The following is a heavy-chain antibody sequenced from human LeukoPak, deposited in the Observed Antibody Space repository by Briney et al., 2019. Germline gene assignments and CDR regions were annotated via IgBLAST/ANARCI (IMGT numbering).Heavy chain of an antibody. CDR2: ISGSGGGT. D-gene: IGHD3-9*01. CDR1: GFTFSSYA. V-gene: IGHV3-23*01. J-gene: IGHJ4*02. CDR3: ATYYDILTGYFDY. Sequence: GGSLRLSCAASGFTFSSYAMSWVRQAPGKGLEWVSAISGSGGGTYYADSVKGRFTISRDNSKNTLYLQMNSLRAEDTAVYYCATYYDILTGYFDYWGQGTLVTVSS.